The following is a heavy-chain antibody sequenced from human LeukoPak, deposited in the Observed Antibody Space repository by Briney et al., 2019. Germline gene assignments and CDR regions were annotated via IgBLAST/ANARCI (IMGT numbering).Heavy chain of an antibody. D-gene: IGHD4-17*01. CDR3: ARATTVTSYGGGYDIDY. V-gene: IGHV1-46*01. J-gene: IGHJ4*02. CDR1: GYTFTSYY. Sequence: GASVNVSCKPSGYTFTSYYMHWVRQAPGQGLEWMGMINPSGGSTSYAQKFQGRVTMTRDTSTSTVYMELSSLRSEDTAVYYCARATTVTSYGGGYDIDYWGQGTLVTVSS. CDR2: INPSGGST.